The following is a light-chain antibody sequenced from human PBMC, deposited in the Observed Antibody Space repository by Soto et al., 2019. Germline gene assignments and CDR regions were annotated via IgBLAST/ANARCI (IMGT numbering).Light chain of an antibody. J-gene: IGKJ4*01. Sequence: DLQMTQSPSSLSASVGDRVNITFRASQSISSYLNWYQQKPGKAPKVMIYTTSSLQSGVPSRFSGSGSGTEFTLTISSLQPDDFATYYCHQYNSYHTFGGGTKVDIK. CDR1: QSISSY. CDR2: TTS. CDR3: HQYNSYHT. V-gene: IGKV1-39*01.